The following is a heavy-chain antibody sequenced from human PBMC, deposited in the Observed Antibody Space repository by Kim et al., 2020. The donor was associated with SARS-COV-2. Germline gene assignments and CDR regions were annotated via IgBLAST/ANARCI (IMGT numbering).Heavy chain of an antibody. CDR1: GYTFTSYG. J-gene: IGHJ6*02. V-gene: IGHV1-18*01. D-gene: IGHD5-18*01. Sequence: ASVKVSCKASGYTFTSYGISWVRQAPGQRLEWMGWISAYNGNTNYAQKLQGRVTMTTDTSTSTAYMELRSLRSDDTAVYYCARNGGYRYYYYYYGMDVWGQGTTVTVSS. CDR3: ARNGGYRYYYYYYGMDV. CDR2: ISAYNGNT.